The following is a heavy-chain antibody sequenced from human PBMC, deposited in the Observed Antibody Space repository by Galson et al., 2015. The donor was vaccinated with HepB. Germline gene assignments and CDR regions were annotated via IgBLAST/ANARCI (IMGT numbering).Heavy chain of an antibody. CDR3: GTDKWGFPDY. D-gene: IGHD7-27*01. CDR1: GFTFRNYW. J-gene: IGHJ4*02. Sequence: SLRLSCAASGFTFRNYWMVWVRQAPGKGLVWVSRIKYDGSGITYVDSVKGRFTISRDNAKNTLYLKMNSLRDEDTAVYYCGTDKWGFPDYWGQGTLVTVSS. CDR2: IKYDGSGI. V-gene: IGHV3-74*03.